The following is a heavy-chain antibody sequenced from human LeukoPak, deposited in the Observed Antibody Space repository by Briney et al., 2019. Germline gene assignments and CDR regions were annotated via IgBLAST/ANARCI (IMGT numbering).Heavy chain of an antibody. V-gene: IGHV1-18*04. D-gene: IGHD2-2*01. Sequence: ASVKVSCKASGYTSTSYGISWVRQAPGQGLEWMGWISAYNGNTNYAQKLQGRVTMTTDTSTSTAYMELRSLRSDDTAVYYCARVICSSTSCYAQGHLHYWGQGTLVTVSS. CDR2: ISAYNGNT. CDR3: ARVICSSTSCYAQGHLHY. CDR1: GYTSTSYG. J-gene: IGHJ4*02.